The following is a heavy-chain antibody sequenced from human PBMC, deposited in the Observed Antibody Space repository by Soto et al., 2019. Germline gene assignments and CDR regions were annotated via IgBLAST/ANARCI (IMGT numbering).Heavy chain of an antibody. Sequence: QMQLVQSGPEVKKPGTSVKVSCKASGFTFSSSAMQWVRQARGQRPEWIGSIVVGSANTNYAQKFQERVTITRDMSTSTVYMELSSLRSEDTAVYYCAADQGLSVGYLYYYGMDVWGQGTTVTVPS. CDR1: GFTFSSSA. CDR2: IVVGSANT. J-gene: IGHJ6*02. CDR3: AADQGLSVGYLYYYGMDV. V-gene: IGHV1-58*02. D-gene: IGHD6-19*01.